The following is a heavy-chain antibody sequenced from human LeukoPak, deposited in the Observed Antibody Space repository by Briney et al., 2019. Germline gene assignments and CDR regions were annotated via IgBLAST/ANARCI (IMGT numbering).Heavy chain of an antibody. CDR3: ARDAVVVVAASGPGYYFDY. V-gene: IGHV3-21*01. J-gene: IGHJ4*02. CDR2: ISSSSSYI. Sequence: RPGGSLRLSCAASGFTFSGYNMNWVRQAPGKGLEWVSSISSSSSYIYYADSVKGRFTISRDNAKNSLYLQMNSLRAEDTAVYYCARDAVVVVAASGPGYYFDYWGQGTLVTVSS. CDR1: GFTFSGYN. D-gene: IGHD2-15*01.